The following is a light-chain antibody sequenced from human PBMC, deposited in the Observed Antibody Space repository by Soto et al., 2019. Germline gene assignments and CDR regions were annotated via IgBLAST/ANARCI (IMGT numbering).Light chain of an antibody. J-gene: IGKJ5*01. CDR3: QQYSDWPLT. Sequence: EIVMAQSPATLSVSPGERATLSCRASQTIRSDYLGWYQQKPGQAPRLLIYGISTRATGIPARFSGSGSGTEFTLNISSLRSEDFALYYCQQYSDWPLTFGQGTRLEIK. V-gene: IGKV3-15*01. CDR1: QTIRSDY. CDR2: GIS.